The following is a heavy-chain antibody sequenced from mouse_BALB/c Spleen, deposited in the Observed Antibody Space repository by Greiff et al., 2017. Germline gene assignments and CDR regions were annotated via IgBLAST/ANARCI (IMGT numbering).Heavy chain of an antibody. D-gene: IGHD2-10*02. CDR2: IWGDGST. Sequence: VQVVESGPGLVAPSQSLSITCTVSGFSLTGYGVNWVRQPPGKGLEWLGMIWGDGSTDYNSALKSRLSISKDNSKSQVFLKMNSLQTDDTARYYCARDRKYGSYADAMDYWGQGTSVTVSA. CDR3: ARDRKYGSYADAMDY. CDR1: GFSLTGYG. V-gene: IGHV2-6-7*01. J-gene: IGHJ4*01.